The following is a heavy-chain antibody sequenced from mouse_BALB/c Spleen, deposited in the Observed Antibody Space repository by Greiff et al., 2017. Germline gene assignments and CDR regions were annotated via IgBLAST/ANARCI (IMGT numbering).Heavy chain of an antibody. J-gene: IGHJ3*01. V-gene: IGHV3-2*02. CDR1: GYSITSDYA. Sequence: EVKVEESGPGLVKPSQSLSLTCTVTGYSITSDYAWNWIRQFPGNKLEWMGYISYSGSTSYNPSLKSRISITRDTSKNQFFLQLNSVTTEDTATYYCARFTTATAWFAYWGQGTLVTVSA. D-gene: IGHD1-2*01. CDR2: ISYSGST. CDR3: ARFTTATAWFAY.